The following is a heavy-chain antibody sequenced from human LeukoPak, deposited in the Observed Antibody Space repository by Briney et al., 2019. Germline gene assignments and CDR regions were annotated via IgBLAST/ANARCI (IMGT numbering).Heavy chain of an antibody. D-gene: IGHD3-10*01. Sequence: SVKVSCNASGGTFSSYAISWVRQAPGQGLEWMGRIIPILGIANYAQKFQGRVTITADKSTSTAYMELSSLRSEDTAVYYCAREVYFTMVRGPFDYWGQGTLVTVSS. CDR2: IIPILGIA. J-gene: IGHJ4*02. CDR3: AREVYFTMVRGPFDY. V-gene: IGHV1-69*04. CDR1: GGTFSSYA.